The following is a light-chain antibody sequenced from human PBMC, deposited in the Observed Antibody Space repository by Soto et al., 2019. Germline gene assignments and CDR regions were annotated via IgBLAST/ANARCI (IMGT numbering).Light chain of an antibody. CDR3: DSYTSSSSYA. CDR2: DVS. CDR1: SSDVGGYDH. V-gene: IGLV2-14*03. Sequence: QSVLTQPASVSGSPTQSIAISCTGTSSDVGGYDHVSWYQQHPGKAPKLIIYDVSNRPSGVSDRFSGSKSGNTASLTISGLQSEDEADYYCDSYTSSSSYAFGTGTKSPS. J-gene: IGLJ1*01.